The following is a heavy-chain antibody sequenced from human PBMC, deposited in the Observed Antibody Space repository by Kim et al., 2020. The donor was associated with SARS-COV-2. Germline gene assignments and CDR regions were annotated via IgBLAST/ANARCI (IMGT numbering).Heavy chain of an antibody. D-gene: IGHD3-16*01. Sequence: SETLSLTCSISGGSISNTRSYWGWILQPPGKGLEWLGRIDYRGSTYYNPSLKSRVTISIDMSKNQFSLQLSYVTAADTAVYYCVTRAENFYVEIDCWGPGTLVTVSS. V-gene: IGHV4-39*01. J-gene: IGHJ4*02. CDR3: VTRAENFYVEIDC. CDR1: GGSISNTRSY. CDR2: IDYRGST.